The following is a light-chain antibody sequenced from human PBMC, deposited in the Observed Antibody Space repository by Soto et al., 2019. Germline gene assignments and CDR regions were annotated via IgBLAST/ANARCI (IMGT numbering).Light chain of an antibody. CDR3: SSFAGGNNVV. V-gene: IGLV2-8*01. CDR2: DVT. CDR1: SSDVGGYNY. Sequence: QSALTQPPSASGSPGQSVTISCTGTSSDVGGYNYVSWHQQHPGKAPKLIIYDVTKRPSGVPDRFSGSKSGYTASLTVSGLQAEDEADYYCSSFAGGNNVVFGGGTKLTVL. J-gene: IGLJ2*01.